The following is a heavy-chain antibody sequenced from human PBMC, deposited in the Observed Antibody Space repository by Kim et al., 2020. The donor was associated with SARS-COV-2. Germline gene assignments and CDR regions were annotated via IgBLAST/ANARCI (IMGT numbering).Heavy chain of an antibody. D-gene: IGHD3-16*01. J-gene: IGHJ6*02. CDR1: GFTFRSYS. CDR2: ISSSSSTK. Sequence: GGSLRLSCAASGFTFRSYSLHWVRQAPGKGLEWVSYISSSSSTKYYADSVKGRFTISRDNSKNSLYLQMNSLRDEDTAVYYCAREGYDYIWGSYLSNYYYYYYAVEVWGQRATVTVSS. V-gene: IGHV3-48*02. CDR3: AREGYDYIWGSYLSNYYYYYYAVEV.